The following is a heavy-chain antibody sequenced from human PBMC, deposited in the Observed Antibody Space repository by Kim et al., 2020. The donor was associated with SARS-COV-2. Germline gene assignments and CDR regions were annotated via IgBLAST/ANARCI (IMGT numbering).Heavy chain of an antibody. CDR1: GFTFSDYS. Sequence: GSLRLSCAASGFTFSDYSMNWVRQAPGKGLELVSSISRSSDYRHYADSVKGRFTISRDNIDNSLHLQMNNLGAEDTGVYYCARDQILGYGGKSYYFYYGLDVWGQGTTVTVSS. D-gene: IGHD4-17*01. CDR3: ARDQILGYGGKSYYFYYGLDV. CDR2: ISRSSDYR. V-gene: IGHV3-21*01. J-gene: IGHJ6*02.